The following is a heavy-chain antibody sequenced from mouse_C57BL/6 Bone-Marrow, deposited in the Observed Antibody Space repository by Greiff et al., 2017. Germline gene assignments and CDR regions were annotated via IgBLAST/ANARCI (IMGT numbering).Heavy chain of an antibody. CDR2: INPYNGGT. D-gene: IGHD2-12*01. CDR3: ARLRRRFDY. J-gene: IGHJ2*01. Sequence: EVQLQQSGPVLVKPGASVKMSCKASGYTFTDYYMNWVKQSPGQSLEWIGVINPYNGGTSYNQKFKGKATLPVDTSSSTAYMELNSLTSEDSAVYYCARLRRRFDYWGQGTTLTVSA. CDR1: GYTFTDYY. V-gene: IGHV1-19*01.